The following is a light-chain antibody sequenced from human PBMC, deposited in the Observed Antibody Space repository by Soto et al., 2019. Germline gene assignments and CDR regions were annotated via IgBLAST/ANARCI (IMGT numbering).Light chain of an antibody. Sequence: EIVLTQSPGTLSLSPGERATLSCRASQTVTVNSLAWYQQTPGQTPRLLIYAASTRATGIPDRFNGSGSGTDFVLTISRLEPEDFAMYYCQQYGDSPFTFGPGTKVDI. CDR2: AAS. J-gene: IGKJ3*01. CDR1: QTVTVNS. V-gene: IGKV3-20*01. CDR3: QQYGDSPFT.